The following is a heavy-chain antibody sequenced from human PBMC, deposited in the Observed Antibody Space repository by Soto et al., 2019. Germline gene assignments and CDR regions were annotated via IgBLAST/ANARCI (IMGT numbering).Heavy chain of an antibody. Sequence: QVQLVQSGAEVKKPGASVKVSCKASGYTFTSYDINWVRQATGQGLEWMGWMNPNSGNTVYAQKFQDRVNMTRNTSISTAYMELSSLRSEHKDVYYCARERNMYGMDDWGQGTTVTVSS. J-gene: IGHJ6*02. CDR3: ARERNMYGMDD. CDR1: GYTFTSYD. D-gene: IGHD1-1*01. CDR2: MNPNSGNT. V-gene: IGHV1-8*01.